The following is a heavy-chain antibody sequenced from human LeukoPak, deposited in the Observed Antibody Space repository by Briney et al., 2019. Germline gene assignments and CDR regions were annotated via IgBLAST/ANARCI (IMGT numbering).Heavy chain of an antibody. CDR2: IYYSGST. D-gene: IGHD1-26*01. CDR3: ARDVGVTPGYFDY. CDR1: GGSISSSSYY. Sequence: WETLSLTCTVSGGSISSSSYYWGWIRQPPGKGLEWIGSIYYSGSTYYNPSLKSRVTISVDTSKNQFSLKLSSVTAADTAVYYCARDVGVTPGYFDYWGQGTLVTVSS. J-gene: IGHJ4*02. V-gene: IGHV4-39*07.